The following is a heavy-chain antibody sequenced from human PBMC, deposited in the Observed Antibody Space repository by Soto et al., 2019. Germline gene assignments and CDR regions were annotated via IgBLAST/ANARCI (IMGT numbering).Heavy chain of an antibody. CDR1: GFTFSSYG. D-gene: IGHD6-13*01. J-gene: IGHJ5*02. CDR3: GRPGGAAAAKSPEFDP. Sequence: PVGSLRLSCETSGFTFSSYGMHWVRQAPGKGLEWVAVIWYDGSNKYYAYSVKSRITISRDNSKNTLYLQMNSLRAEDTAVYYCGRPGGAAAAKSPEFDPWGQGTLVTASS. CDR2: IWYDGSNK. V-gene: IGHV3-33*01.